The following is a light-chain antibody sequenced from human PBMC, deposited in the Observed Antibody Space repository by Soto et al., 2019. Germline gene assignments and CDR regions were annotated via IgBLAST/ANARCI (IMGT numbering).Light chain of an antibody. CDR1: QSVSSK. Sequence: EIAMTQSPATLSVSPGERATLSCRASQSVSSKLAWYQQKPGQAPRLLIYGASTRATGTPARFSGSGSGTEFTLTISSLQSEDFAVYYCQQYNNWPYSFGQGTKLEIK. CDR3: QQYNNWPYS. CDR2: GAS. J-gene: IGKJ2*03. V-gene: IGKV3-15*01.